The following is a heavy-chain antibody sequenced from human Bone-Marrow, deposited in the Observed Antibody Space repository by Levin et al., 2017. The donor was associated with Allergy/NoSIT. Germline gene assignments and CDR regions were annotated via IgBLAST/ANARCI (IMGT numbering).Heavy chain of an antibody. Sequence: ASVKVSCKASGYMFSDYYINWVRQAPGQGLEFMAWINPDTGGTYSTEKFQGRVTMTTDTSVTTAYMELKSLRSDDTAIYFCARSLVALLFESWGQGTLVAVTS. CDR3: ARSLVALLFES. CDR2: INPDTGGT. V-gene: IGHV1-2*02. D-gene: IGHD2-15*01. CDR1: GYMFSDYY. J-gene: IGHJ4*02.